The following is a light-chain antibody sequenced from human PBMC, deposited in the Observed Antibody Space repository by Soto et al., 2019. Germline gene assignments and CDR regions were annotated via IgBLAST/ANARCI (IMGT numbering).Light chain of an antibody. CDR2: AAS. Sequence: PGERATLSCRASQSVSSSHLAWYQHKPGQAPRLLIYAASSRATGSPDRFSGGGSGTDFTLTKSRLEPNDFAAYYRQQYGYSPITFGQGARLEIK. J-gene: IGKJ5*01. V-gene: IGKV3-20*01. CDR3: QQYGYSPIT. CDR1: QSVSSSH.